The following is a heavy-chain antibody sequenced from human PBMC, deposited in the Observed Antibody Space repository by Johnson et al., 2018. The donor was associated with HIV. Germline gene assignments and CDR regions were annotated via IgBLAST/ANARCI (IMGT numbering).Heavy chain of an antibody. V-gene: IGHV3-9*01. CDR2: INSDGSST. D-gene: IGHD6-13*01. Sequence: VQLVESGGGVVQPGRSLRLSCAASEFTFDDYAMLWVRQVPGKGLEWVSGINSDGSSTSYADSVKGRFTISRDNSKNTLYLQMNSLRPEDTALYYCTTDPDSSSWYRDAFDIWGQGTMVTVSS. CDR1: EFTFDDYA. CDR3: TTDPDSSSWYRDAFDI. J-gene: IGHJ3*02.